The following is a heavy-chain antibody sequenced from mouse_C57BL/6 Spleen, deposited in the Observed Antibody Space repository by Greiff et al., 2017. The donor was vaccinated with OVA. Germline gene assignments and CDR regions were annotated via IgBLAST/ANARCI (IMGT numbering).Heavy chain of an antibody. V-gene: IGHV1-52*01. CDR1: GYTFTSYW. CDR3: ARDIYDGYSVAY. Sequence: VQLQQPGAELVRPGSSVKLSCKASGYTFTSYWMHWVKQRPIQGLEWIGNIDPSDSETHYNQKFKDKATLIVDKSSSTAYMQLSSLTSEDSAVYYCARDIYDGYSVAYWGQGTLVTVSA. J-gene: IGHJ3*01. CDR2: IDPSDSET. D-gene: IGHD2-3*01.